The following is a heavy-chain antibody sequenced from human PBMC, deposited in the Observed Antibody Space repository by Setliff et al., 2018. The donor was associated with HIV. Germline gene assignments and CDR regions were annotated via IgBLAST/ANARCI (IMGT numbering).Heavy chain of an antibody. Sequence: PSETLSLTCTVSGGSISSYYWSWIRQPPGKGLEWIGYIYYSGSTNYNPSLKSRVTISVDTSKDQFSLKLSSVIAADTALYYCARDDYGDYEGYYYYYMDVWGKGTTVTVSS. CDR1: GGSISSYY. CDR2: IYYSGST. D-gene: IGHD4-17*01. CDR3: ARDDYGDYEGYYYYYMDV. J-gene: IGHJ6*03. V-gene: IGHV4-59*01.